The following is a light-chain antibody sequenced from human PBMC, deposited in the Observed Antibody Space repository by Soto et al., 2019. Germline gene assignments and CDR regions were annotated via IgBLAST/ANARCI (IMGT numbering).Light chain of an antibody. V-gene: IGKV2-28*01. J-gene: IGKJ2*01. CDR3: MQALQTPRPKDT. Sequence: DIVMTQSPLSLPVTPGEPASISCRSSQSLLHSNGYNYLDWYLQKPGQSTQLLIYLGSNRASGVPDRFNGSGGGTHFTLKISRVEAEDVGVYYCMQALQTPRPKDTFGQGTKLEIK. CDR2: LGS. CDR1: QSLLHSNGYNY.